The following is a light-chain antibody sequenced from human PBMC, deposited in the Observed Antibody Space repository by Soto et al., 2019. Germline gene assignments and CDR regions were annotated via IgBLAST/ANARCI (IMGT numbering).Light chain of an antibody. Sequence: EIVMTQSPATLSVSPGERATLSCRASQSVSSNLAWYQQKPGQAPRLLIYGASTRATGIPARFSGSGSGTEFTLTISSLQPDDFATYYCQHYNSYSEAFGQGTK. V-gene: IGKV3-15*01. CDR1: QSVSSN. CDR2: GAS. J-gene: IGKJ1*01. CDR3: QHYNSYSEA.